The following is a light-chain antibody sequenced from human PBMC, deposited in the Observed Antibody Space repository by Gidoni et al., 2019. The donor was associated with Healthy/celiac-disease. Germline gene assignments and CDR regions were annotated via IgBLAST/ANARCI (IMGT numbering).Light chain of an antibody. CDR2: GAS. CDR1: QSVSSSS. J-gene: IGKJ1*01. Sequence: EIVLTQSPGTLSLSPGERATLSCRASQSVSSSSLAWYQQKPGQAPRLPIYGASSRATGIPDRFSGSGSGTDFTLTISRLEPEDFAVYYCQQYVSSPRTFGQGTKVEIK. V-gene: IGKV3-20*01. CDR3: QQYVSSPRT.